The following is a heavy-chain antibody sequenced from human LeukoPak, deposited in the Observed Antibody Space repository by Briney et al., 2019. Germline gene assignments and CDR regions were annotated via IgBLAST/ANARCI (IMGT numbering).Heavy chain of an antibody. V-gene: IGHV5-51*01. D-gene: IGHD6-19*01. CDR2: IYXXXSDT. J-gene: IGHJ1*01. CDR3: ARRPYSSGWFD. Sequence: GESLKISXXGSGYSFTXXXXXXXRQMPGKXXXXMGIIYXXXSDTRYXXSFQGXVIXSAXKSITTAYLQWNSLKASDTAMYYCARRPYSSGWFDWGQGTLVTVSS. CDR1: GYSFTXXX.